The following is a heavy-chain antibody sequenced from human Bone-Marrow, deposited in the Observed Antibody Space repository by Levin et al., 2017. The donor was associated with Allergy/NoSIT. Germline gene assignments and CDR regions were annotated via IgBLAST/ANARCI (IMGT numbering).Heavy chain of an antibody. CDR2: ISGSGGST. D-gene: IGHD2-2*02. V-gene: IGHV3-23*01. Sequence: GGSLRLSCAASGFTFSSYAMSWVRQAPGKGLEWVSAISGSGGSTYYADSVKGRFTISRDNSKNTLYLQMNSLRAEDTAVYYCAKDTIVVVPAAIVVDYYYYGMDVWGQGTTVTVSS. J-gene: IGHJ6*02. CDR3: AKDTIVVVPAAIVVDYYYYGMDV. CDR1: GFTFSSYA.